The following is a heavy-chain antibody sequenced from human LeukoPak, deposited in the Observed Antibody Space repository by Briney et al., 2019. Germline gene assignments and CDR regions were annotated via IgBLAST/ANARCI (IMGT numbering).Heavy chain of an antibody. CDR3: AKDPQRYFDWLSAGMDV. J-gene: IGHJ6*02. Sequence: PGGSLRLSCAASGFTFSSYGMHWVRQAPGKGLEWVAVIWYDGSNKYYADSVKGRFTISRDNSKNTLYLQMNSLRAEDTAVYYCAKDPQRYFDWLSAGMDVWGQGTTVTVSS. D-gene: IGHD3-9*01. V-gene: IGHV3-33*06. CDR2: IWYDGSNK. CDR1: GFTFSSYG.